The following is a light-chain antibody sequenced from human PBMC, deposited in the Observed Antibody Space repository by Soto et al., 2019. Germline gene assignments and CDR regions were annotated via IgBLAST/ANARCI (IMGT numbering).Light chain of an antibody. V-gene: IGLV2-14*01. CDR3: SSYAGINNLGV. CDR1: YSDVGGYKH. J-gene: IGLJ2*01. Sequence: QSVLTQPASVSASPGQSITISCIGSYSDVGGYKHVAWYQQYPGKAPKLIIYDATSRPSGISSRFSGSKSGNTASLTISGLQADDEADYYCSSYAGINNLGVFGGGTKLTVL. CDR2: DAT.